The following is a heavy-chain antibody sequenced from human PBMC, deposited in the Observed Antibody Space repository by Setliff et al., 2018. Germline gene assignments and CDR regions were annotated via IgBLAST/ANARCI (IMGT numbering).Heavy chain of an antibody. Sequence: ASVKVSCKASGYTLSKYYMHWVRQAPGQGLEWMGGTIPMFGTTNYAQKFQGRVTIITDASTSTSSMALSSLTSADTAVYYCAREGVDTRSSTDYRYYMDVWGEGTTVTVSS. CDR1: GYTLSKYY. CDR3: AREGVDTRSSTDYRYYMDV. CDR2: TIPMFGTT. V-gene: IGHV1-69*05. J-gene: IGHJ6*03. D-gene: IGHD5-18*01.